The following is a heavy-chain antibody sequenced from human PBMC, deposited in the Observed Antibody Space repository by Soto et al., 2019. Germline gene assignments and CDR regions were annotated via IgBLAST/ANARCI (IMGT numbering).Heavy chain of an antibody. CDR3: ARYLRYDFLSGSTSRNYYFDY. CDR2: ISSYNGNT. D-gene: IGHD3-3*01. J-gene: IGHJ4*02. Sequence: QVQLVQSGPEVKKPGASVKVSCKASGYIFTNYGITWVRQAPGQGLEWMGWISSYNGNTNYAQKFQGIVTMTTDISTTMTYMEVRRLTSDDTAVYYCARYLRYDFLSGSTSRNYYFDYWGQGTLVTVSS. CDR1: GYIFTNYG. V-gene: IGHV1-18*01.